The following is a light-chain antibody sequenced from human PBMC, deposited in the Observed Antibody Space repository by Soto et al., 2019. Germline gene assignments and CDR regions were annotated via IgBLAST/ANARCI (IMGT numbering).Light chain of an antibody. CDR3: SSYTSSSTVL. Sequence: QSALTQPASVSGSPGQSITISCTGTSSDIGGYNYVSWYQQHPCKAPKLMIYNVNNRPSGVSNRFSGSKSGNTASLTISGLQGEDEADYYCSSYTSSSTVLFGGGTKLTVL. J-gene: IGLJ2*01. CDR1: SSDIGGYNY. CDR2: NVN. V-gene: IGLV2-14*01.